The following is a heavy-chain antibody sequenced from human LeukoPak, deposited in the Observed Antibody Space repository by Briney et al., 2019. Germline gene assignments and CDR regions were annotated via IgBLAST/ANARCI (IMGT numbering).Heavy chain of an antibody. V-gene: IGHV3-30*02. J-gene: IGHJ4*02. Sequence: GGSLRLSCAASGFSFSSYGMHWLRQAPGKGLEWVAFIRNDGSNTYYADSVKGRFTISRDNAKNSLYLQMNSLRAEDTAVYYCATTRGYSYGTSLVDYWGQGTLVTVSS. CDR3: ATTRGYSYGTSLVDY. D-gene: IGHD5-18*01. CDR1: GFSFSSYG. CDR2: IRNDGSNT.